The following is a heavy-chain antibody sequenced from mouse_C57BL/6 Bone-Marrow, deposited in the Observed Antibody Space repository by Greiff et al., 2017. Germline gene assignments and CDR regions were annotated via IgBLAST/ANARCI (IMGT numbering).Heavy chain of an antibody. D-gene: IGHD2-2*01. CDR1: GFTFSDYG. J-gene: IGHJ2*01. CDR2: ISSGSSTI. V-gene: IGHV5-17*01. CDR3: ARPREGLPLFDY. Sequence: VQLKESGGGLVKPGGSLKLSCAASGFTFSDYGMHWVRQAPEKGLEWVAYISSGSSTIYYADTVKGRFTISRDNAKNTLFLQMTSLRSEDTAMXYCARPREGLPLFDYWGQGTTLTVSS.